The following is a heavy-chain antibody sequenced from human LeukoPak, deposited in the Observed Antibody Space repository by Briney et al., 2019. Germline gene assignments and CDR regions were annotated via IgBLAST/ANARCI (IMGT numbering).Heavy chain of an antibody. CDR2: ISAYKGNT. J-gene: IGHJ4*02. CDR3: ARDYDPIVGATGYFDY. V-gene: IGHV1-18*01. D-gene: IGHD1-26*01. CDR1: GYTFTSYG. Sequence: GASVKVSCKASGYTFTSYGISWVCQAPGQGLEWMGWISAYKGNTNYEQKLQGRVTMTTDTSTSTDYMELRSLRSDETAVYYCARDYDPIVGATGYFDYWGQGTLVTVSS.